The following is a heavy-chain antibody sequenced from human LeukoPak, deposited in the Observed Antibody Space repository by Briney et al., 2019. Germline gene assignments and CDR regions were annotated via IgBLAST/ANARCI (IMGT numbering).Heavy chain of an antibody. D-gene: IGHD1-26*01. Sequence: PSETLSPTCTVSGGSISSYYWSWIRQPPGKGLEWIGYIYYSGSTNYNPSLKSRVTISVDTSKNQFSLKLSSVTAADTAVYYCARGSIVGAPGDAFDIWGQGTMVTVSS. CDR1: GGSISSYY. CDR2: IYYSGST. V-gene: IGHV4-59*01. CDR3: ARGSIVGAPGDAFDI. J-gene: IGHJ3*02.